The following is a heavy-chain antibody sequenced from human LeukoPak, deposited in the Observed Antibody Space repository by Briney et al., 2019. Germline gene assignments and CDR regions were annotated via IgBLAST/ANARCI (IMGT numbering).Heavy chain of an antibody. CDR2: ISSSGTI. CDR3: ARDQGNWNIDY. D-gene: IGHD1/OR15-1a*01. J-gene: IGHJ4*02. CDR1: GFTFSTYS. Sequence: GGSLRLSCAASGFTFSTYSMNWVRQAPGKGLEWVSYISSSGTIYYADSVKGRFTISRDNAKNSLYLQMNSLRAEDTAVNYCARDQGNWNIDYWGQGTLVTVSS. V-gene: IGHV3-48*04.